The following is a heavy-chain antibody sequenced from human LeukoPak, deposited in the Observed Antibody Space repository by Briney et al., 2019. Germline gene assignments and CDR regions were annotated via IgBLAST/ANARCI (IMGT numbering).Heavy chain of an antibody. V-gene: IGHV3-74*01. D-gene: IGHD4-23*01. Sequence: GGSLRLSCAASGFTFSSYWMNWVRQAPGKGLVWVSRIASDGSSTTYADSVKGRFSISGDNAKNTLYLQMNSLRVEDTAVYYCARGRPHGNDYWGQGTLVTVSS. CDR3: ARGRPHGNDY. J-gene: IGHJ4*02. CDR2: IASDGSST. CDR1: GFTFSSYW.